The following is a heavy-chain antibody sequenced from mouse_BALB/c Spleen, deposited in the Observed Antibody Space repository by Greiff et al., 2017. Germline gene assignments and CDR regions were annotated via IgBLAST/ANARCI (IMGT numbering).Heavy chain of an antibody. CDR2: IRNKANGYTT. Sequence: EVQVVESGGGLVQPGGSLRLSCATSGFTFTDYYMSWVRQPPGKALEWLGFIRNKANGYTTEYSASVKGRFTISRDNSQSILYLQMNTLRAEDSATYYCAREGSYDYFDYWGQGTTLTVSS. CDR1: GFTFTDYY. D-gene: IGHD1-1*02. V-gene: IGHV7-3*02. CDR3: AREGSYDYFDY. J-gene: IGHJ2*01.